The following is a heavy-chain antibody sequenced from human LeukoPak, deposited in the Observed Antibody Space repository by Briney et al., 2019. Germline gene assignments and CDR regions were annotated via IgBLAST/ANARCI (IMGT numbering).Heavy chain of an antibody. Sequence: GGSLRLSCAASGFTFSSYAMSWVRQAPGKGLEWVSAISGSGGGTYYADSVKGRFTISRDDSKNTLYLQMNSLRAEDTAVYYCARLPSRYSSGFYYFDYWGQGTLVTVSS. D-gene: IGHD6-19*01. V-gene: IGHV3-23*01. J-gene: IGHJ4*02. CDR1: GFTFSSYA. CDR3: ARLPSRYSSGFYYFDY. CDR2: ISGSGGGT.